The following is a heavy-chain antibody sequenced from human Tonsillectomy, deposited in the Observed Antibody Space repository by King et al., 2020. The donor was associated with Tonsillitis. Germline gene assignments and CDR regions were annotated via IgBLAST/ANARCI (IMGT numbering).Heavy chain of an antibody. CDR1: GFTFSSYA. CDR2: ISGSGGST. D-gene: IGHD3-10*01. V-gene: IGHV3-23*04. Sequence: VQLVESGGGLVQPGGSLRLSCAASGFTFSSYAMSWVRQAPGKGLEWVSAISGSGGSTYYADSVKGRFTISRDNSKNTLYLQMNSLRAEDTAVYYCAKGGLLAVRGRLERYFDYWGQGTLVTVSS. J-gene: IGHJ4*02. CDR3: AKGGLLAVRGRLERYFDY.